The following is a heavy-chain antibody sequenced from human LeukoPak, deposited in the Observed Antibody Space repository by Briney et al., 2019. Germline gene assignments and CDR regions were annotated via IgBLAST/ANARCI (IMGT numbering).Heavy chain of an antibody. V-gene: IGHV3-23*01. J-gene: IGHJ4*02. CDR1: GFTFSSYA. CDR2: ISGSGDNT. D-gene: IGHD3-16*01. Sequence: AGGSLRLSCAASGFTFSSYAMSWVRQAPGKGLEWVSSISGSGDNTYYADSVKGRFTISRDNSKNTLFLQMNSLKADDTAVYYCAKGGGGVLASWGQGTLVTVSS. CDR3: AKGGGGVLAS.